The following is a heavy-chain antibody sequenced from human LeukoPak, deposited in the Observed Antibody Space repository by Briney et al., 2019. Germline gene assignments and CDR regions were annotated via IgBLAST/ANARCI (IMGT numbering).Heavy chain of an antibody. CDR2: ISYDGSNK. CDR3: ARSAMIAKPINY. Sequence: GGSLRLSCAASGFTFSSYAMHWVRQAPGKGLEWVAVISYDGSNKYYADSVKGRFTISRDNSKNTLYLQMNSLRAEDTAVYYCARSAMIAKPINYWGQGTLVTVSS. CDR1: GFTFSSYA. D-gene: IGHD3-22*01. V-gene: IGHV3-30*04. J-gene: IGHJ4*02.